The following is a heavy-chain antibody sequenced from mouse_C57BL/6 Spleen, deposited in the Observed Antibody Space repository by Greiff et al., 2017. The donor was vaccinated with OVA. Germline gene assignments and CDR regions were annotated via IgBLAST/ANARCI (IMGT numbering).Heavy chain of an antibody. CDR2: IYPGDGDT. J-gene: IGHJ4*01. V-gene: IGHV1-82*01. Sequence: VKPVESGPELVKPGASVKISCKASGYAFSSSWMNWVKQRPGQGLEWIGRIYPGDGDTNYNGKFKGKATLTADKSSSTAYMQLSSLTSEDSAVYFCARDYSIYAMDYWGQGTSVTVSS. CDR1: GYAFSSSW. D-gene: IGHD2-5*01. CDR3: ARDYSIYAMDY.